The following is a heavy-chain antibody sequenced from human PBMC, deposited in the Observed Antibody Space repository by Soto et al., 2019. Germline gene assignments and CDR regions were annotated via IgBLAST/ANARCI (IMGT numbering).Heavy chain of an antibody. CDR3: TAQPMDFPGENWYDP. D-gene: IGHD1-26*01. CDR1: GYTFTSYD. J-gene: IGHJ5*02. Sequence: ASVKVSCKASGYTFTSYDINWVRQATGQGLEWMGGFYPEEGETIYAQKFQGRVTMTEDTSTDTAYMELSSLRSEDTAVYYCTAQPMDFPGENWYDPWGQGTLVTVSS. CDR2: FYPEEGET. V-gene: IGHV1-24*01.